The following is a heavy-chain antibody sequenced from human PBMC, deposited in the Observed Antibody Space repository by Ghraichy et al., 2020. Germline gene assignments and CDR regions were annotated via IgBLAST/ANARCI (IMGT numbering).Heavy chain of an antibody. Sequence: SETLSLTCTVSGGSISSYYWSWIRQPPGKGLEWIGYIYYSGSTNYNPSLKSRVTISVDTSKNQFSLKLSSVTAADTAVYYCAREGATTGLFDYWGQGTLVTVSS. CDR2: IYYSGST. V-gene: IGHV4-59*01. D-gene: IGHD1-26*01. J-gene: IGHJ4*02. CDR3: AREGATTGLFDY. CDR1: GGSISSYY.